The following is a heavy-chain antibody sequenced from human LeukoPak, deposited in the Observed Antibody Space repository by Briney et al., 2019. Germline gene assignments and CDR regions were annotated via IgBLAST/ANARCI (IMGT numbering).Heavy chain of an antibody. J-gene: IGHJ3*02. CDR1: GGSISSSIYY. V-gene: IGHV4-39*07. D-gene: IGHD3-9*01. CDR3: AESSRYYDILAGYLFDAFDI. CDR2: IFYSGNT. Sequence: SETLSLTCTVSGGSISSSIYYWGWIRQPPGKGLEWIGSIFYSGNTYHNPSLKSRVTISVDTSKNQFSLKLSSVTAADTAVYYCAESSRYYDILAGYLFDAFDIWGQGTMVTVSS.